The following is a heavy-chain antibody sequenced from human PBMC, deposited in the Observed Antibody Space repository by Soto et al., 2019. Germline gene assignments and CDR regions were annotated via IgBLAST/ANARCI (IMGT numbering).Heavy chain of an antibody. CDR1: GFTFSNAW. J-gene: IGHJ6*02. CDR3: TTGLKAANYYYYGMDV. V-gene: IGHV3-15*01. D-gene: IGHD2-15*01. CDR2: IKSKTDGGTT. Sequence: GGSLRLACAASGFTFSNAWMSWVRQAPGKGLEWVGRIKSKTDGGTTDYAAPVKGRFTISRDDSKNTLYLQMNSLKTEDTAVYYCTTGLKAANYYYYGMDVWGQGTTVTVSS.